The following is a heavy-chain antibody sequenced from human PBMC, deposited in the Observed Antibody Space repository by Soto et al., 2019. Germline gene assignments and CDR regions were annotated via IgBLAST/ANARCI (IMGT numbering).Heavy chain of an antibody. D-gene: IGHD3-22*01. CDR1: GGSISSGDYY. CDR3: ARVPYYYDSSGYYYPLLMFDY. Sequence: SETLSLTCTVSGGSISSGDYYWSWIRQPPGKGLEWIGYIYYSGSTYYNPSLKSRVTISVDTSKNQFSLMLSSVTAADTAVYYCARVPYYYDSSGYYYPLLMFDYWGQGTLVTVSS. CDR2: IYYSGST. V-gene: IGHV4-30-4*01. J-gene: IGHJ4*02.